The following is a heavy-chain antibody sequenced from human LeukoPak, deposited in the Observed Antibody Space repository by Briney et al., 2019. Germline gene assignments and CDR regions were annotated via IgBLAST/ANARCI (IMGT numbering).Heavy chain of an antibody. CDR1: GGSISSGYYY. CDR2: IYYSGST. V-gene: IGHV4-39*01. CDR3: ARISGGGSGSYLHYFDY. J-gene: IGHJ4*02. Sequence: SETLSLTCTVSGGSISSGYYYWGWIRQPPGKGLEWIGSIYYSGSTYYNPSLKSRVTIYEDTSKNQFSLKLSSVTAADTAVYYCARISGGGSGSYLHYFDYWGQGTLVTVSS. D-gene: IGHD3-10*01.